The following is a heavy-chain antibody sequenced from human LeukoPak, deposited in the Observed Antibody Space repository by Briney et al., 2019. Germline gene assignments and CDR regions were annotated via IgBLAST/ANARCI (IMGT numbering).Heavy chain of an antibody. V-gene: IGHV4-59*01. Sequence: SETLSLTCTVSGGSISSYYWSWIRQPPGKGLEWIGYIYYSGSTNYNPSLKSRVTISVDTSKNQFSLKLSSVTAADTAVYYCARDYEEDIVAERAFDIWGQGTMVTVSS. D-gene: IGHD2-15*01. CDR1: GGSISSYY. CDR3: ARDYEEDIVAERAFDI. J-gene: IGHJ3*02. CDR2: IYYSGST.